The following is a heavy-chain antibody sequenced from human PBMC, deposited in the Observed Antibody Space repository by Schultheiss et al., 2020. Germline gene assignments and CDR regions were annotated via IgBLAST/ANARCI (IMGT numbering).Heavy chain of an antibody. CDR2: TYYSGST. V-gene: IGHV4-39*07. CDR1: GGSISSYY. D-gene: IGHD3-22*01. J-gene: IGHJ4*02. Sequence: SETLSLTCTVSGGSISSYYWGWIRQPPEKGLEWIGSTYYSGSTYYNPSLKSRVTISVDTSKNQFSLKLSSATSADTAVYYCARDRYYDSGGPTYFFDYWGQGALVTVSS. CDR3: ARDRYYDSGGPTYFFDY.